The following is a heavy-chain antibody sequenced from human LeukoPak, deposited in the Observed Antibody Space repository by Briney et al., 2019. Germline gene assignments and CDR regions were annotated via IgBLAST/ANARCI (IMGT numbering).Heavy chain of an antibody. CDR2: IKLDVSET. CDR1: GVTFSSYW. V-gene: IGHV3-7*01. J-gene: IGHJ4*02. Sequence: GGSLRLSCAASGVTFSSYWMTWVRQAPGKGLEWVANIKLDVSETYYVDSVRGRFTISRDNAKNSLYLQMNSLRAEDTAVYYCARETVLYYDFWSGYYASYWGQGTLVTVSS. D-gene: IGHD3-3*01. CDR3: ARETVLYYDFWSGYYASY.